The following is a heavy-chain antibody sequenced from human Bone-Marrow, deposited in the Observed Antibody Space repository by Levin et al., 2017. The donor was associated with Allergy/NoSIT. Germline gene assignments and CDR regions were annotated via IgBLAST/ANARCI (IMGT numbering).Heavy chain of an antibody. D-gene: IGHD1-1*01. CDR3: ARGSPGKAVDY. CDR2: VHPMSGDT. V-gene: IGHV1-2*02. CDR1: GYTFTAYS. J-gene: IGHJ4*01. Sequence: GASVKVSCKASGYTFTAYSIYWVRQAPGQGLEWMGVVHPMSGDTNYAQKFQGRVTMTRDTSSSTAYVELTSDDTAVYYCARGSPGKAVDYWGHGTLVTVAS.